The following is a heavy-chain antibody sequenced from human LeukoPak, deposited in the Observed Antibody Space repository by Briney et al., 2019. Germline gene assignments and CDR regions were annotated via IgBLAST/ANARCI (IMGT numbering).Heavy chain of an antibody. D-gene: IGHD6-19*01. Sequence: SETLSLTCTVSGGSISSGGYYWSWIRQHPGKGLEWIGYIYYSGSTNYNPSLKSRVTISVDTSKNQFSLKLSSVTAADTAIYYCARDGRAGSLFAYWGXGTXATVSS. CDR3: ARDGRAGSLFAY. J-gene: IGHJ4*02. V-gene: IGHV4-61*08. CDR2: IYYSGST. CDR1: GGSISSGGYY.